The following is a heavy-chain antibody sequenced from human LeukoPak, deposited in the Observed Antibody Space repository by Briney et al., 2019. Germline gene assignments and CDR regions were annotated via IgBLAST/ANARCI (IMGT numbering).Heavy chain of an antibody. CDR1: GFIFSNYA. V-gene: IGHV3-23*01. CDR2: IGDSGRNA. D-gene: IGHD2-21*01. Sequence: GGSLRLSCTASGFIFSNYAMSWVRQAPGKGLEWVSAIGDSGRNAYYADSVEGRFTISRDNSKNTLSLHMNSLGAEDAAVYYCAGGTVISGQRDGAFHIWGQGTMVTVSS. CDR3: AGGTVISGQRDGAFHI. J-gene: IGHJ3*02.